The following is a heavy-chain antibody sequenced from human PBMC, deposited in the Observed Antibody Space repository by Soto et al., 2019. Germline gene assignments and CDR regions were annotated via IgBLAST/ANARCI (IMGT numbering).Heavy chain of an antibody. D-gene: IGHD2-2*01. CDR3: ARKPSKLCASARCHAFDG. CDR1: GYSVYTGCLY. Sequence: TLSPTCSFSGYSVYTGCLYLPWLLPHPWKGLELIGYIYYSVNTDYNPSLQSRVLISVDTSKNQFSLKLSDVTAADTAVYYCARKPSKLCASARCHAFDGWGQGT. V-gene: IGHV4-31*03. CDR2: IYYSVNT. J-gene: IGHJ3*01.